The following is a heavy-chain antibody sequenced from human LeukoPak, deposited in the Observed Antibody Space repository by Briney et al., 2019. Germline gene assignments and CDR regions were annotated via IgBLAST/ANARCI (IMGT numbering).Heavy chain of an antibody. D-gene: IGHD6-19*01. CDR2: ISYDGSNK. Sequence: PGRSLRLSCAASGFTFSSYDMHWVRQAPGKGLEWVTLISYDGSNKYYGDSVKGRFTISRDNSKNMLYPQMSSLRAEDTAVYYCAKERPSGAGQEYYFDYWGQGTLVTVSS. CDR3: AKERPSGAGQEYYFDY. J-gene: IGHJ4*02. CDR1: GFTFSSYD. V-gene: IGHV3-30*18.